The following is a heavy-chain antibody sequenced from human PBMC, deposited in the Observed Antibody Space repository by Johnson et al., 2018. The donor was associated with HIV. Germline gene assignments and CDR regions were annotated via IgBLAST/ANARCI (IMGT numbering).Heavy chain of an antibody. J-gene: IGHJ3*02. V-gene: IGHV3-11*01. D-gene: IGHD6-6*01. CDR1: GFTFSNYW. Sequence: QVQLVESGGGVVQPGRSLRLSCAASGFTFSNYWMTWVRQAPGKGLEWVSYISSSGSTIFYADSVKGRFTISRDNAKNSLFLQMNSLKTDDTAMYYCTTASSPTLLDAFDIWGQGTMVTVSS. CDR3: TTASSPTLLDAFDI. CDR2: ISSSGSTI.